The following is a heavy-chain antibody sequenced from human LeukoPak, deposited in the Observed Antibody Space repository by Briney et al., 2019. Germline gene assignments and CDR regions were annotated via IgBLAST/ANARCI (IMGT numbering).Heavy chain of an antibody. J-gene: IGHJ5*02. D-gene: IGHD2-15*01. CDR1: GYTFTSYD. CDR3: ARGYCSGGSCYYRVNWFDP. Sequence: ASVRVSCKASGYTFTSYDINWVRQATGQGLEWMGWMNPNSGNTGYAQKFQGRVTMTRNTSISTAYMELSSLRSEDAAVYYCARGYCSGGSCYYRVNWFDPWGQGTLVTVSS. CDR2: MNPNSGNT. V-gene: IGHV1-8*01.